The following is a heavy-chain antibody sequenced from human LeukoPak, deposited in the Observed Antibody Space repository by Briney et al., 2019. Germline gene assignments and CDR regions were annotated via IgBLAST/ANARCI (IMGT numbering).Heavy chain of an antibody. D-gene: IGHD2-2*01. V-gene: IGHV3-30*03. CDR1: GFPFSDYG. CDR2: ISHDGSNK. CDR3: AREERELGYCSSTSCYALAMVRGAIDY. J-gene: IGHJ4*02. Sequence: GTSLRLSCAASGFPFSDYGMYWVRQAPGKGLEWLAVISHDGSNKYYADSVKGRITISRDNSMNTLYLQMNSLRAEDTAVYYCAREERELGYCSSTSCYALAMVRGAIDYWGQGTLVTVSS.